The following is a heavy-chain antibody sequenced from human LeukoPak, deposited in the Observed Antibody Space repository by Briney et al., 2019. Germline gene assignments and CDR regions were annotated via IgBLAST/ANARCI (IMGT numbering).Heavy chain of an antibody. J-gene: IGHJ3*02. Sequence: GESLKISCQGSGYSFTSYWIAWFRQMPGKGLEWMGIIYPADSDTRYSPSFQGQVSISADKSMSIAYPQWRSLKASDTAMYYCARLHYYGSGSYYSGFDIWGQGTMVTVSS. V-gene: IGHV5-51*01. D-gene: IGHD3-10*01. CDR1: GYSFTSYW. CDR2: IYPADSDT. CDR3: ARLHYYGSGSYYSGFDI.